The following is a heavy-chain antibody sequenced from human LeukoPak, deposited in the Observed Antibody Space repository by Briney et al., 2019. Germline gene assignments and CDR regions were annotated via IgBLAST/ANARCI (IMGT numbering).Heavy chain of an antibody. J-gene: IGHJ4*02. CDR1: GYTFTNYD. Sequence: ASVKVSCKASGYTFTNYDINWVRQATGQGLEWMGWISANNGNRNYAQKLQDRVSMTTGTSTSTAYMELRSLRSDDTAVYYCARQGYGGHSQGAADYWGQGTLVTVSS. CDR2: ISANNGNR. V-gene: IGHV1-18*01. D-gene: IGHD4-23*01. CDR3: ARQGYGGHSQGAADY.